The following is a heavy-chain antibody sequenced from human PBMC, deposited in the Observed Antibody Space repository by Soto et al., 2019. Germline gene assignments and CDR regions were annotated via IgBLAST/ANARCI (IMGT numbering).Heavy chain of an antibody. V-gene: IGHV1-3*01. CDR1: GYTFTSYA. Sequence: ASVKVSCKASGYTFTSYAVHWVRQAPGQRLEWMGWINAGNGNTKYSQKFQGRVTITRDTSASTAYMELSSLRSEDTAVYYCASLGAPRGYSGYDEIDYWGQGTLVTVSS. J-gene: IGHJ4*02. D-gene: IGHD5-12*01. CDR2: INAGNGNT. CDR3: ASLGAPRGYSGYDEIDY.